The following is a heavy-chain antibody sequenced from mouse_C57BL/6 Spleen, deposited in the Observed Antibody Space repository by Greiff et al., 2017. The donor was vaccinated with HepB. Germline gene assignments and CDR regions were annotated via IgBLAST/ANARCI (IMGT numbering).Heavy chain of an antibody. CDR3: ARSEAGTGFAY. Sequence: VQLQQSGAELVRPGSSVKLSCKASGYTFTSYWMDWVKQRPGQGLEWIGNIYPSDSETHYNQKFKDKATLTVDKSSSTAYMQLSSLTSEDSAVYYCARSEAGTGFAYWGQGTLVTVSA. D-gene: IGHD4-1*01. CDR1: GYTFTSYW. V-gene: IGHV1-61*01. CDR2: IYPSDSET. J-gene: IGHJ3*01.